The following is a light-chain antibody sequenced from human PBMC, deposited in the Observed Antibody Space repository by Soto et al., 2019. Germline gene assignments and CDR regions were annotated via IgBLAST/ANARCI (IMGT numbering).Light chain of an antibody. CDR1: QSVNNNY. V-gene: IGKV3-20*01. J-gene: IGKJ5*01. Sequence: ENVLTQSQGTLSLSPGERATLSCRASQSVNNNYLAWYQQKPGQSPRLVIYGASSRATGIPDRFSGSGPGTDFTLTISRLEPEDFAVYYCQQYGSSPITFGQGTRLDIK. CDR2: GAS. CDR3: QQYGSSPIT.